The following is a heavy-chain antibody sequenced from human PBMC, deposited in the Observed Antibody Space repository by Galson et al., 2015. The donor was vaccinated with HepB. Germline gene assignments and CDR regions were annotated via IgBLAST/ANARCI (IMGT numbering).Heavy chain of an antibody. V-gene: IGHV1-18*01. J-gene: IGHJ4*02. Sequence: SVKVSCKASGGTFSSYAISWVRQAPGQGLEWMGWISAYNGNTNYAQKLQGRVTMTTDTSTSTAYMELRSLRSDDTAVYYCARASRWGATAYFDYWGQGTLVTVSS. CDR2: ISAYNGNT. D-gene: IGHD5-18*01. CDR1: GGTFSSYA. CDR3: ARASRWGATAYFDY.